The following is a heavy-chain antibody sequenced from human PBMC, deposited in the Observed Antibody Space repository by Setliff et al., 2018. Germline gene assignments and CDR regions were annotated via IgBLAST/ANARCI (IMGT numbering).Heavy chain of an antibody. CDR3: ARTCSGSGCYAGLES. D-gene: IGHD2-15*01. CDR1: GFTFSTYR. Sequence: GGSLRLSCAASGFTFSTYRMHWVRQAPGKGLEWVAIIWDDGGYKYHADSVKGRFTISRDNSKNTLYLQMNSLRPEDTAVYYCARTCSGSGCYAGLESWGQGTPVTVSS. V-gene: IGHV3-33*08. J-gene: IGHJ4*02. CDR2: IWDDGGYK.